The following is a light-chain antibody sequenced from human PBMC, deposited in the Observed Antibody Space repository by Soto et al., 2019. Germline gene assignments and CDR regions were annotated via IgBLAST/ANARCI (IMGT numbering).Light chain of an antibody. CDR1: SSNIGRNS. V-gene: IGLV1-44*01. J-gene: IGLJ1*01. CDR2: GNN. CDR3: AAWDDSLNEYV. Sequence: QSVLTQAPSVSGTPGQRVTITCSGSSSNIGRNSVNWYQHLPGTAPKLFTHGNNHRPSGVPDRFSGSKSGTSASLAISGLQPEDEADYCCAAWDDSLNEYVFGDGTKVTVL.